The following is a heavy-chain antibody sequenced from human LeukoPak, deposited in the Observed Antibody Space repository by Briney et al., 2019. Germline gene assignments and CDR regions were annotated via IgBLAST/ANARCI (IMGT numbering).Heavy chain of an antibody. Sequence: ASVKVSCKASGYTFTSYAMNWVRQAPGQGLEWMGRINTNTGNPTYAQGFTGRFVFSLDTSVSTAYLQISSLKAEDTAVYYCARDQAGGDSSGWYVLFRGMYNWFDPWGQGTLVTVSS. J-gene: IGHJ5*02. V-gene: IGHV7-4-1*02. D-gene: IGHD6-19*01. CDR3: ARDQAGGDSSGWYVLFRGMYNWFDP. CDR2: INTNTGNP. CDR1: GYTFTSYA.